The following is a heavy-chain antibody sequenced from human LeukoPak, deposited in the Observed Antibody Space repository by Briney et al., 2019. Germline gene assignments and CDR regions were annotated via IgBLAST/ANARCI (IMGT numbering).Heavy chain of an antibody. J-gene: IGHJ6*03. CDR3: ARGLEPFTGYYYYYYMDV. V-gene: IGHV1-46*04. CDR2: INPSGGST. Sequence: ASVKVSCKASGYTFTSYYMHWVRQAPGQGLEWMGIINPSGGSTSYAQKLQGRVTMSRDTSTSTVYMELSSLRSEDTAVYYCARGLEPFTGYYYYYYMDVWGKGTTVTVSS. D-gene: IGHD1-1*01. CDR1: GYTFTSYY.